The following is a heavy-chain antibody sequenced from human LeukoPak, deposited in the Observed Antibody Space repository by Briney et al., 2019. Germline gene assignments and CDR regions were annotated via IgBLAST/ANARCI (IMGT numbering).Heavy chain of an antibody. J-gene: IGHJ3*02. Sequence: GGSLSLSCAASGFTFNSYRFHWVPQAPGKGRVWVSRINSDGSDTIYADSVKGRFTISRDNAKSTVYLQMNSLKAEDTAVYYCARGGYHHGFDIWGQGTVVTVSS. CDR1: GFTFNSYR. D-gene: IGHD2-15*01. CDR3: ARGGYHHGFDI. V-gene: IGHV3-74*01. CDR2: INSDGSDT.